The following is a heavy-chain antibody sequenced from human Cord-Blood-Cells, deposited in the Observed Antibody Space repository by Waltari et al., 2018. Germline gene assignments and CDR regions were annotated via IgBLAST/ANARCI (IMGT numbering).Heavy chain of an antibody. V-gene: IGHV3-9*01. CDR3: AKEDGSYGAFDI. CDR2: ISWNSGSI. D-gene: IGHD1-26*01. Sequence: VQLVESGGGLVQPGRSLRLPCAACGFPFADSAMPWAGQAPGKGMEWVSGISWNSGSIGYADSVKGRVTISRDNAKNSLYLQMNSLRAEDTALYYCAKEDGSYGAFDIWGQGTMVTVSS. J-gene: IGHJ3*02. CDR1: GFPFADSA.